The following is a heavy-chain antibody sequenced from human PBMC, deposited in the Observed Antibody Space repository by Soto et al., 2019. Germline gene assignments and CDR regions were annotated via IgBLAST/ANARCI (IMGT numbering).Heavy chain of an antibody. CDR2: IYYSGST. D-gene: IGHD2-2*01. CDR1: GGSISSYY. Sequence: SETLSLTCTVSGGSISSYYWSWIRQPPGKGLEWIGYIYYSGSTNYNPSLKSRVTISVDTSKNQFSLKLSSVTAADTAVYYCARHTEGYQLPYLDYWGQGTLVTVSS. J-gene: IGHJ4*02. CDR3: ARHTEGYQLPYLDY. V-gene: IGHV4-59*08.